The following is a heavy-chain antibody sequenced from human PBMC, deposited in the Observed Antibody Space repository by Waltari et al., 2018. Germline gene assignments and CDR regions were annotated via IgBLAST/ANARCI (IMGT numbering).Heavy chain of an antibody. Sequence: QVQLQESGPGLVRPSETLSLTCAVSGYLINSGYYWGWVRQTPGKGLQWIGTIYHGGEKYYNPSLESRVTMSLDTSKNQFFLKLTSVTAEDTAIYYCVRNGLGYCTSSTCYKNDDWGQGALVTVSS. CDR3: VRNGLGYCTSSTCYKNDD. CDR1: GYLINSGYY. CDR2: IYHGGEK. J-gene: IGHJ4*02. V-gene: IGHV4-38-2*01. D-gene: IGHD2-2*01.